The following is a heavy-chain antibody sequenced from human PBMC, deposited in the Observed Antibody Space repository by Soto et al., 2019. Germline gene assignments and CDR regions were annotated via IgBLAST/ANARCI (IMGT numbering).Heavy chain of an antibody. J-gene: IGHJ6*02. V-gene: IGHV3-21*01. D-gene: IGHD1-1*01. CDR3: AREKRNNLLGGRVGMDV. CDR1: GFDFSDFS. Sequence: PGGSLRLSCGVSGFDFSDFSIHWVRQAPGKGLEWVSSISPRSDYIYYADSLKGRFTVSRDNAKKSLFLQMNSLRADDTAVYYCAREKRNNLLGGRVGMDVWGQGTTVSVSS. CDR2: ISPRSDYI.